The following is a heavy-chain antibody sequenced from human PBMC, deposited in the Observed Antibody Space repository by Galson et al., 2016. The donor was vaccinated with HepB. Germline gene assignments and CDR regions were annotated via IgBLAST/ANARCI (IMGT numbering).Heavy chain of an antibody. J-gene: IGHJ4*02. Sequence: SLRLSCAASEFTFSSYSMNWVRQAPGKGLEWVAKIEHDGSGTYYVDSVKGRFTISRDNAKNSLYLQMNSLRAEDTAVYYCVRGSGYIMDYWGQGTLVTVSS. D-gene: IGHD5-12*01. V-gene: IGHV3-7*03. CDR3: VRGSGYIMDY. CDR1: EFTFSSYS. CDR2: IEHDGSGT.